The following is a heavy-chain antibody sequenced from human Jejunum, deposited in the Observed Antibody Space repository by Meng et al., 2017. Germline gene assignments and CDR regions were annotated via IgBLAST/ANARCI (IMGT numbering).Heavy chain of an antibody. Sequence: QVQLVQSGAEVKKPGASVKVSCKASGYTFINNALHWMRQAPGQSLEWVGWINAGIGDTKYSQNLQGRVTITRDTYESTTYMELRSLKSEDTATYYCARDRGATYSFDYWGQGTLVTVSS. V-gene: IGHV1-3*01. CDR3: ARDRGATYSFDY. D-gene: IGHD1-26*01. CDR2: INAGIGDT. J-gene: IGHJ4*02. CDR1: GYTFINNA.